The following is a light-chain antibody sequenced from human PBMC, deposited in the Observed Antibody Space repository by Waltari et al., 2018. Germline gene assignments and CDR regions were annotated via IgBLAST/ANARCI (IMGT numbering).Light chain of an antibody. CDR3: SSYTSSIFYV. CDR2: EVS. CDR1: SSDVGGYNY. J-gene: IGLJ1*01. Sequence: QSALTQPASVSGSPGQSITISCTGTSSDVGGYNYVSWYQQHPGKAPELLIYEVSNRPSGVSNRFSGSKSGNTASLTISGLQAEDEADYYCSSYTSSIFYVFGTGTKVTVL. V-gene: IGLV2-14*01.